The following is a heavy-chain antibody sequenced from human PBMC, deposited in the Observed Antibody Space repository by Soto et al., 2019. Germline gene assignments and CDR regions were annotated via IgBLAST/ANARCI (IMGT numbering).Heavy chain of an antibody. CDR1: GFTFSNHW. V-gene: IGHV3-74*01. CDR2: ISSDGSVE. D-gene: IGHD3-22*01. Sequence: EVQLVESGGDLLQPGGSLRLSCAASGFTFSNHWIHWVRQAPGKGLVWVSRISSDGSVETYADSVKGRFTISRDNAKNTLYLQVNSLRAEDTAVYYCASAVVNTRNGLDIWGQGTMVTVSS. CDR3: ASAVVNTRNGLDI. J-gene: IGHJ3*02.